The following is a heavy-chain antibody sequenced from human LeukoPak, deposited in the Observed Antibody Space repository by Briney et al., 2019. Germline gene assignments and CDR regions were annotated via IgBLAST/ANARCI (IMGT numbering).Heavy chain of an antibody. CDR2: IKQDGSEK. D-gene: IGHD6-13*01. Sequence: GGSLRLSCAASGFSFSTYWMSWVRQAPGKGLEWVANIKQDGSEKYYLYSAKGRSTISRDNTKNSLYLKMNSLRAEDTAVYYCATDLGSSRPNFCGQGILVTVSS. V-gene: IGHV3-7*01. J-gene: IGHJ4*02. CDR3: ATDLGSSRPNF. CDR1: GFSFSTYW.